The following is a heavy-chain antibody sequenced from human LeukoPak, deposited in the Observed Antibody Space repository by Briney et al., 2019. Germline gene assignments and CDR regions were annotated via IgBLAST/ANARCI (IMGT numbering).Heavy chain of an antibody. CDR2: INRDGSEK. V-gene: IGHV3-7*03. CDR3: ARRRGYSYGRNNYYFDY. CDR1: GFNFSNYW. D-gene: IGHD5-18*01. J-gene: IGHJ4*02. Sequence: GGSLRLSCAASGFNFSNYWMSWVRQTPGKGLEWVANINRDGSEKYYVDSVEGQFTISRDNAKNSLFLQMNSLRVEDTAVYYCARRRGYSYGRNNYYFDYWGQGTLVTVSS.